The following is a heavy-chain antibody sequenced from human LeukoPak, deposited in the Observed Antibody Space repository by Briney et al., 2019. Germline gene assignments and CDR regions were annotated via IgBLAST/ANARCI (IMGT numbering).Heavy chain of an antibody. J-gene: IGHJ4*02. CDR2: IYYSGST. CDR1: GGSISSGGYY. D-gene: IGHD2-2*01. V-gene: IGHV4-31*03. CDR3: AREPGYCSSTSCSKEGGFDY. Sequence: SETLSLTCTVSGGSISSGGYYWSWIRQHPGKGLEWIGYIYYSGSTYYNPSLKSRVTMSVDTSKNQFSLKLSSVTAADTAVYYRAREPGYCSSTSCSKEGGFDYWGQGTLVTVSS.